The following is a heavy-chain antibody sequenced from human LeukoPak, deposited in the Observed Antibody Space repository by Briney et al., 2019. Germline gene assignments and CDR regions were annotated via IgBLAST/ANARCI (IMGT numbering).Heavy chain of an antibody. CDR1: GYSISSGYY. CDR3: ARKVGASGWSDY. Sequence: PSETLSLTCAVSGYSISSGYYWGWIRQPPGKGLEWIGSIYRSGSTYYNPSLKSRVTISVDTSKNQFSLKLSSVTAADTAVYYCARKVGASGWSDYWGQGTLVTVPS. V-gene: IGHV4-38-2*01. CDR2: IYRSGST. J-gene: IGHJ4*02. D-gene: IGHD6-19*01.